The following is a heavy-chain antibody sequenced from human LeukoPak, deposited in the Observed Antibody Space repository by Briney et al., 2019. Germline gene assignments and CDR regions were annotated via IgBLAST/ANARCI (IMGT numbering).Heavy chain of an antibody. CDR1: GYTFTGYY. CDR3: ARGLPEDYYDSSGYSYI. CDR2: INPNSGGT. Sequence: ASVKVSCKASGYTFTGYYMHWVRQAPGQGLEWMGWINPNSGGTNYAQKFQGRVTMTRDTSTSTAYMELSRLRSDDTAVYYCARGLPEDYYDSSGYSYIWGQGTMVTVSS. V-gene: IGHV1-2*02. D-gene: IGHD3-22*01. J-gene: IGHJ3*02.